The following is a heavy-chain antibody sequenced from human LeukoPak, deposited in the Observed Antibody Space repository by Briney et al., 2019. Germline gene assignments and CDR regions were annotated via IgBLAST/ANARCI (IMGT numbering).Heavy chain of an antibody. D-gene: IGHD3-9*01. V-gene: IGHV4-39*01. Sequence: SETLSLTCTVSGGSISNSSYYWGWIRQPPGKGLEWIGAIYYSGSTYFDPSLKSRVTMSVDTSKNQFSLKLSSVTAAGSAVYYCARQYYDILTGYPYYFDYWGQGTLVTVSS. CDR1: GGSISNSSYY. J-gene: IGHJ4*02. CDR2: IYYSGST. CDR3: ARQYYDILTGYPYYFDY.